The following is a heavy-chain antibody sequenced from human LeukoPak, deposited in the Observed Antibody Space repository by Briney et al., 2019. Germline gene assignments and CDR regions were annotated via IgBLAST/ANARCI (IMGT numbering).Heavy chain of an antibody. CDR1: GFTFSSYW. V-gene: IGHV3-74*01. CDR3: ARSGIAVAGNDY. CDR2: INSDGSST. J-gene: IGHJ4*02. D-gene: IGHD6-19*01. Sequence: GGSLRLSCAASGFTFSSYWMHWVRQAPGKGLVWVSRINSDGSSTSYADSVKGRFTISRDNAKNTLYLQMNSLKAEDTAVYYCARSGIAVAGNDYWGQGTLVTVSS.